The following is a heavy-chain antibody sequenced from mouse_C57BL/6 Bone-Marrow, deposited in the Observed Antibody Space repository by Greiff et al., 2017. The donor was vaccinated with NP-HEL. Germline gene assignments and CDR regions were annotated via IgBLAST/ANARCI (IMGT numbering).Heavy chain of an antibody. CDR1: GFNIKDDY. J-gene: IGHJ4*01. V-gene: IGHV14-4*01. CDR2: IDPENGDT. D-gene: IGHD1-1*01. CDR3: ATWIATVVGAQAY. Sequence: EVQLQQSGAELVRPGASVKLSCTASGFNIKDDYMHWVKQRPEQGLEWIGWIDPENGDTAYASKFQGKATITADTSSNTAYLQLSSLTSENTAVYYCATWIATVVGAQAYWGRGTSVTVSA.